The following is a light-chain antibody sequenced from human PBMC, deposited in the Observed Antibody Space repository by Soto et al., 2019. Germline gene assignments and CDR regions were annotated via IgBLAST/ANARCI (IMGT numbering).Light chain of an antibody. Sequence: SVLTQSPGTLSLSPGERATLSCRASQSVSSNYLAWYQQKPGQAPRLLIYGASTRATGIPDRFSGSGSGTDFTLTISGLEPEDSAVYYCQQYGSSPTWTFGQGTKVDIK. CDR2: GAS. CDR1: QSVSSNY. J-gene: IGKJ1*01. CDR3: QQYGSSPTWT. V-gene: IGKV3-20*01.